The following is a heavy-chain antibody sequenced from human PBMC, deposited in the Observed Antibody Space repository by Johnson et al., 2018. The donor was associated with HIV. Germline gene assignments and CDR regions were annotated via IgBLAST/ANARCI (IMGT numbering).Heavy chain of an antibody. J-gene: IGHJ3*02. Sequence: VQLVESGGGLVQPGGSLRLSCAASGFTVSSNYMSWVRQAPGKGLEWVSVIYSGGSTYYADSVKGRFTISRDNSKNTLYLQMNSLGAEDTAVYYWARTPIRTSDTVAFDIWGQGTMVTVSS. CDR2: IYSGGST. CDR3: ARTPIRTSDTVAFDI. V-gene: IGHV3-66*01. CDR1: GFTVSSNY. D-gene: IGHD4-17*01.